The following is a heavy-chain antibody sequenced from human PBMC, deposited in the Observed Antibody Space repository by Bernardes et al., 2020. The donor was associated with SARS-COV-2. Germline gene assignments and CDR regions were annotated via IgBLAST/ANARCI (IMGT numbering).Heavy chain of an antibody. J-gene: IGHJ4*02. Sequence: GSLRLSCVASGFKFGVHGLHWVRQAPGKGLEWVANINRDGSETYYVDSVKGRFTISRDNANNLLYLQINDLRAGDTAVYYCARIDEVTGRDYWGQGTLVTVSS. V-gene: IGHV3-7*01. CDR1: GFKFGVHG. CDR2: INRDGSET. CDR3: ARIDEVTGRDY. D-gene: IGHD6-19*01.